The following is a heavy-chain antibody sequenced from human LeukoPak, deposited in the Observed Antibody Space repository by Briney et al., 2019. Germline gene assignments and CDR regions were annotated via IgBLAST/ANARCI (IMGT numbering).Heavy chain of an antibody. Sequence: SETLSLTCTVSGVSISSYYWSWIRQPPGKGLEWIGEINHSGSTNYNPSLKSRVTISVDTSKNQFSLKLSSVTAADTAVYYCARVFCSGGSCYNFDYWGQGTLVTVSS. CDR1: GVSISSYY. CDR3: ARVFCSGGSCYNFDY. CDR2: INHSGST. D-gene: IGHD2-15*01. J-gene: IGHJ4*02. V-gene: IGHV4-34*01.